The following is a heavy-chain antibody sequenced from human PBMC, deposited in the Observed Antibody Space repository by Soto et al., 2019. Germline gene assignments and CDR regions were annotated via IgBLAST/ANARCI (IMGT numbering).Heavy chain of an antibody. CDR3: AKGRTVTTSPYYFDY. CDR2: ISGSGGST. D-gene: IGHD4-4*01. Sequence: GGSLRLSCAASGFTFSSYAMSWIRQAPGKGLEWVSAISGSGGSTYYADSVKGRFTISRDNSKNTLYLQMNSLRAEDTAVYYYAKGRTVTTSPYYFDYWGQGTLVTVSS. J-gene: IGHJ4*02. V-gene: IGHV3-23*01. CDR1: GFTFSSYA.